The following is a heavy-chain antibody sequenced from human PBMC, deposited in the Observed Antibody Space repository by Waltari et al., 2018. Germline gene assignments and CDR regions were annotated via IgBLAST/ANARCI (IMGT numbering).Heavy chain of an antibody. D-gene: IGHD3-16*01. V-gene: IGHV3-33*06. CDR2: IWYDGSNK. Sequence: QVQLVESGGGVVQPGRSLRLSCAASGFTFSSYGMPWVRQAPGKGLEWVAVIWYDGSNKYYADSVKGRFTISRDNSKNTLYLQMNSLRAEDTAVYYCAKGKGGSYCDYWGQGTLVTVSS. J-gene: IGHJ4*02. CDR1: GFTFSSYG. CDR3: AKGKGGSYCDY.